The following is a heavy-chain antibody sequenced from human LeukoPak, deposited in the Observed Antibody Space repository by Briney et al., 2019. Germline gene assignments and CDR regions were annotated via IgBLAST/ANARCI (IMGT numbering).Heavy chain of an antibody. J-gene: IGHJ4*02. CDR1: GGTFSSYA. V-gene: IGHV1-69*04. CDR2: IIPILGIA. Sequence: SVKVSCKASGGTFSSYAISWVRQAPGQGLEWMGRIIPILGIANYAQKFQGRVTITADKSTSTAYMELSSLRSEDTAVYYCARAKWRSYGDFDYWGQGTLVTASS. D-gene: IGHD5-18*01. CDR3: ARAKWRSYGDFDY.